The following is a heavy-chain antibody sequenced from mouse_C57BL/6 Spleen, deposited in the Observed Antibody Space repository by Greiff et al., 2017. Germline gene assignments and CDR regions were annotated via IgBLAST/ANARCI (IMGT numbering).Heavy chain of an antibody. Sequence: EVQLQQSGPELVKPGASVKIPCKASGYTFTDYNMDWVKQSHGKSLEWIGDINPNNGGTNYNQKFKGKATLTVDKSSSTAYMELRSLTSAYTAVYYCAGRSSQYYFDYWGQVTTLTVSS. CDR2: INPNNGGT. V-gene: IGHV1-18*01. D-gene: IGHD1-1*01. CDR3: AGRSSQYYFDY. CDR1: GYTFTDYN. J-gene: IGHJ2*01.